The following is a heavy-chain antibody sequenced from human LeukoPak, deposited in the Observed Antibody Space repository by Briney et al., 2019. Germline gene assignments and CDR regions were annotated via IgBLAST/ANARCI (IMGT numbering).Heavy chain of an antibody. CDR2: ICHSGST. CDR1: GDSISSSNC. D-gene: IGHD3-10*01. J-gene: IGHJ4*02. CDR3: ATPKGYYYGSGPGYFDY. Sequence: SETLSLTCSVSGDSISSSNCWSWVRQSPGKGLDWIGEICHSGSTNYNPSLKTRFTISMDKSKNQLSLKLTSVTAADTAVYYCATPKGYYYGSGPGYFDYWGQGTLVTVSS. V-gene: IGHV4-4*02.